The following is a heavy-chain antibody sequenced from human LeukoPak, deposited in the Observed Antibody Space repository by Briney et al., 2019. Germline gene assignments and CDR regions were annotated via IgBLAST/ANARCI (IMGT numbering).Heavy chain of an antibody. V-gene: IGHV4-30-4*08. D-gene: IGHD2-2*01. CDR1: GGSISSGDYY. CDR3: ARRPRSTSYWFDP. J-gene: IGHJ5*02. Sequence: PSQTLSLTCTVSGGSISSGDYYWSWLRQPPGTGLEWIGYIYYSGSTYYNPSLKSRVTISVDTSKNQFSLKLSSVTAADTAVYYCARRPRSTSYWFDPWGQGTLVTVSS. CDR2: IYYSGST.